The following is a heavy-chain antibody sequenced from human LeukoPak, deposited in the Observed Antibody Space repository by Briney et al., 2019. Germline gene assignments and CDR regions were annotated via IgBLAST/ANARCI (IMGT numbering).Heavy chain of an antibody. Sequence: GGSLRLSCAASGFTFYDYAMHWLRQAPGKGLVWVSGISRNSGSIGYAESVKGRFTISRDDAKNSLYLQMNSLRAEDTALYYCAKAMGSRSGYAIDYWGQGTLVTVSS. CDR1: GFTFYDYA. CDR2: ISRNSGSI. D-gene: IGHD5-12*01. J-gene: IGHJ4*02. V-gene: IGHV3-9*01. CDR3: AKAMGSRSGYAIDY.